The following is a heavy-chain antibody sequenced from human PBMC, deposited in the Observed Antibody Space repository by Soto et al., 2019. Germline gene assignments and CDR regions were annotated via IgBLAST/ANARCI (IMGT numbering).Heavy chain of an antibody. CDR1: GFTFSSYA. Sequence: GGSLRLSCAASGFTFSSYAMSWVRQAPGKGLEWVSAISGSGGSTYYADSVKGRFTISRDNSKNTLYLQMNSLRAXDXXVXYCAKXXXXXXGSGSXYXLGQTTIRNYYYYYMDVWGKGTTVTVSS. D-gene: IGHD3-10*01. V-gene: IGHV3-23*01. CDR2: ISGSGGST. CDR3: AKXXXXXXGSGSXYXLGQTTIRNYYYYYMDV. J-gene: IGHJ6*03.